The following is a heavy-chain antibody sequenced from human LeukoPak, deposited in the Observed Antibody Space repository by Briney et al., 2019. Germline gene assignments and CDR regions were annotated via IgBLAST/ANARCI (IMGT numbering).Heavy chain of an antibody. J-gene: IGHJ4*02. CDR1: GFTLSSYG. D-gene: IGHD5-18*01. Sequence: PGGSLRLSCAASGFTLSSYGMCWVRQAPGKGLEWVAFIRYDGSNKYYADSVKGRFTISRDYSKNTLYLQMNSLRAEDTAVYYCARDLWSGYSYGYDYSGQGTLVTVSS. CDR3: ARDLWSGYSYGYDY. V-gene: IGHV3-30*02. CDR2: IRYDGSNK.